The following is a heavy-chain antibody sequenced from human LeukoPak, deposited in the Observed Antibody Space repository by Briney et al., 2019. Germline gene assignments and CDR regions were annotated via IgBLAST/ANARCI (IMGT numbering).Heavy chain of an antibody. CDR3: ARATVTYYMDV. D-gene: IGHD4-11*01. Sequence: PPETLSLTCTVSGGSISSGSYYWSWIRQPAGKGLEWIGRIYTSGSTNYNPSLKSRVTISVDTSKNQFSLKLSSVTAADTAVYYCARATVTYYMDVWGKGTTVTVSS. J-gene: IGHJ6*03. CDR2: IYTSGST. CDR1: GGSISSGSYY. V-gene: IGHV4-61*02.